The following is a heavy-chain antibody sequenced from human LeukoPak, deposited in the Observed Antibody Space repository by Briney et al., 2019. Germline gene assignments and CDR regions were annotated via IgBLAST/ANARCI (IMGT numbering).Heavy chain of an antibody. CDR3: AKGVGGSGSYYKEPHGMGLGPMDV. CDR2: ISGSGGST. J-gene: IGHJ6*02. D-gene: IGHD3-10*01. V-gene: IGHV3-23*01. CDR1: GFTFSSYA. Sequence: GGSLRLSCAASGFTFSSYAMSWVRQAPGKGLEWVSAISGSGGSTYYADSVKGRFTISRDNSKNTLYLQMNSLRAEDTAVYYCAKGVGGSGSYYKEPHGMGLGPMDVWGQGTTVTVSS.